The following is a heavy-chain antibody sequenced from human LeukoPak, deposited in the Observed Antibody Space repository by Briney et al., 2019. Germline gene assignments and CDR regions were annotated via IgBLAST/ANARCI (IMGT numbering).Heavy chain of an antibody. CDR1: GFTFGDYS. Sequence: GGSLRLSCATSGFTFGDYSMGWVRQAPGKGLEWVSFIRGKAYGGTTEYAASVKRRFTISRDNSKNIAYLQMNSLKTEDTAVYYCTRAEMATTSFGSWGQGTPVIVS. V-gene: IGHV3-49*04. D-gene: IGHD5-24*01. J-gene: IGHJ4*02. CDR3: TRAEMATTSFGS. CDR2: IRGKAYGGTT.